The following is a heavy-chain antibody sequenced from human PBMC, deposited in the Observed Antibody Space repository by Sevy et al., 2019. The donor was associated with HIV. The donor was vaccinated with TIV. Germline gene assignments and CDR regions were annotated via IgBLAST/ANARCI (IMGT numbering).Heavy chain of an antibody. D-gene: IGHD3-10*01. Sequence: GGSLRLSCAVSGFTFSNHWMTWVRQAPGKGLEWVANIKKDVTDKFYVDSVMGRFSISRDNAKDVLYLQMNSLMVEETAVYYCARDRRVEYGGSDYWGQGTLVTVSS. V-gene: IGHV3-7*03. J-gene: IGHJ4*02. CDR2: IKKDVTDK. CDR1: GFTFSNHW. CDR3: ARDRRVEYGGSDY.